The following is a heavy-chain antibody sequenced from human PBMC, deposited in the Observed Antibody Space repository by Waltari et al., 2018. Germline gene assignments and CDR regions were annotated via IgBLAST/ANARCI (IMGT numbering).Heavy chain of an antibody. V-gene: IGHV3-23*01. CDR2: ISGSGGST. CDR3: AKDNIPCDFWSGNIDY. Sequence: EVQLLESGGGLVQPGGSLRLSCAASGFTFSSYAMSWVRQAPGKGLEWVSAISGSGGSTYYADSVKGRFTISRDNSKNTLYLQMNSLRAEDTAVYYCAKDNIPCDFWSGNIDYWGQGTLVTVSS. D-gene: IGHD3-3*01. J-gene: IGHJ4*02. CDR1: GFTFSSYA.